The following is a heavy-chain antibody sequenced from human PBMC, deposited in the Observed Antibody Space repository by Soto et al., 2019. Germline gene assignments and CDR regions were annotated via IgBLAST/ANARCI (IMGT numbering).Heavy chain of an antibody. CDR2: INYSGGT. D-gene: IGHD5-18*01. V-gene: IGHV4-59*12. CDR3: VRDFEGSYGYGPFEY. J-gene: IGHJ4*02. CDR1: SGSISSYN. Sequence: PSETLSLTCTVSSGSISSYNWNWVRQPPGKGLEWIGFINYSGGTHYNPTLKSRVTISRDNAKNSVYLQMNSLRAEDTAVYYCVRDFEGSYGYGPFEYWGQGTLVTVSS.